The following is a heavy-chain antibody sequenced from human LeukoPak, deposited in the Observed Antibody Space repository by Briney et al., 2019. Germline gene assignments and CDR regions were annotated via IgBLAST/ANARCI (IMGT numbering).Heavy chain of an antibody. CDR3: ARDHPYSGSFHSYYMDV. CDR1: WDSVSSNSAA. Sequence: QTLSLPCAISWDSVSSNSAAWSWIRQSPSRGLEWLGRTYYRSKWYNDYAVSVKSRITINPDTSKKQFSLQLNSVTPEDTAVYYCARDHPYSGSFHSYYMDVWGKGTTVTVSS. V-gene: IGHV6-1*01. CDR2: TYYRSKWYN. D-gene: IGHD1-26*01. J-gene: IGHJ6*03.